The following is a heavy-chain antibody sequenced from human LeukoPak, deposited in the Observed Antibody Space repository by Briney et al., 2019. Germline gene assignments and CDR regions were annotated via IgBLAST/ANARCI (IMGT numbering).Heavy chain of an antibody. J-gene: IGHJ6*02. CDR1: GFIFSNYA. Sequence: QPGGSLRLSCAASGFIFSNYAMHWARQAPGKGLEWVAVTWYDVDHTYYADSVKGRFTISRDNFKNTLYLQMNSLRADDRAVYYCARELAADPYYDYAMDVWGQGTTVTVSS. D-gene: IGHD6-13*01. V-gene: IGHV3-33*01. CDR2: TWYDVDHT. CDR3: ARELAADPYYDYAMDV.